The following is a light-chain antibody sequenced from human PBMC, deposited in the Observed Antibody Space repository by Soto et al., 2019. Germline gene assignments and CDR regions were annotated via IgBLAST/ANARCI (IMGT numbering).Light chain of an antibody. CDR3: QSYDSSLSGSGV. Sequence: QSVLTQLPSVSGAPGQRVTISCTGSSSNIGAGYDVHWYQQLPGTAPKLLIYGNSNRPSGVPDRFSGSKSGTSASLAITGLQAEDEADYYCQSYDSSLSGSGVFGGGTKLTVL. CDR2: GNS. V-gene: IGLV1-40*01. CDR1: SSNIGAGYD. J-gene: IGLJ2*01.